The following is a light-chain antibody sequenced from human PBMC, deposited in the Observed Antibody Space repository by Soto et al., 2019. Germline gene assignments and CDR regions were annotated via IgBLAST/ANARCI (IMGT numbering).Light chain of an antibody. CDR1: QSVSSY. CDR2: DTS. CDR3: QQRSGWPL. J-gene: IGKJ2*01. V-gene: IGKV3-11*01. Sequence: EIVLTQSPATLSLSPGERATLSCRASQSVSSYLAWYQQKPGQAPRLLIYDTSNRATGIPARFSGSGSGTDFTLTISRLEPEDFAVYYCQQRSGWPLFGQGTKLEIK.